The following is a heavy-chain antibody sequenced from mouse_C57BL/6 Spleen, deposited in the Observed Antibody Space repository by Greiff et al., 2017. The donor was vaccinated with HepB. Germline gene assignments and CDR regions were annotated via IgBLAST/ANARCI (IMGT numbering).Heavy chain of an antibody. V-gene: IGHV14-1*01. CDR2: IDPEDGDT. J-gene: IGHJ3*01. D-gene: IGHD1-1*01. CDR3: TYYGSSYVWFAY. Sequence: EVKLVESGAELVRPGASVKLSCTASGFNIKDYYMHWVKQRPEQGLEWIGRIDPEDGDTEYAPKFQGKATMTADTSSNTAYLQLSSLTSEDTAVYYCTYYGSSYVWFAYWGQGTLVTVSA. CDR1: GFNIKDYY.